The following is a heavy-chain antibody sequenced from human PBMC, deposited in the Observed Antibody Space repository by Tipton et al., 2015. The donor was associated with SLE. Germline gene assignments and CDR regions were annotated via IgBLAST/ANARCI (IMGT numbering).Heavy chain of an antibody. CDR2: INEDGSET. V-gene: IGHV3-7*01. CDR3: VRGDSPWAFHT. CDR1: GFTFSTSW. Sequence: SLRLSCAASGFTFSTSWMNWVRQAPGKGPEWVANINEDGSETYYADSVKGRITISRDNAKNSLYLHLNSLRAEDAAVYYCVRGDSPWAFHTWGQGTMVTVS. D-gene: IGHD4-11*01. J-gene: IGHJ3*02.